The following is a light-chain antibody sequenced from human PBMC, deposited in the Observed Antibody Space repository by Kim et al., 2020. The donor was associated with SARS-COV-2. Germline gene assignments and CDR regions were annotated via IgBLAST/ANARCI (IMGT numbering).Light chain of an antibody. CDR1: QSISSY. Sequence: SVGDRVTITCRASQSISSYLNWYQQNPGKAPKLLIYAASSLQSGVPSRFSGSGSGTDFTLTISSLQPEDFATYYCQQSYSTPRGYTFGQGTKLEI. CDR2: AAS. J-gene: IGKJ2*01. V-gene: IGKV1-39*01. CDR3: QQSYSTPRGYT.